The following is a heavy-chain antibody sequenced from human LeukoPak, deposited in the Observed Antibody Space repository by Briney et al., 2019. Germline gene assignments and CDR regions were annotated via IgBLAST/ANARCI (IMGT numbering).Heavy chain of an antibody. CDR3: ARMGPPTYYYDSSGYYSSDY. CDR1: GFTFSSYS. J-gene: IGHJ4*02. V-gene: IGHV3-21*01. D-gene: IGHD3-22*01. CDR2: ISSSSSYI. Sequence: PGGSLRLSCAASGFTFSSYSMNWVRQAPGKGLEWVSSISSSSSYIYYADSVKGRFTISRDNAKNSLYLQMNSLRAEDTAVYYCARMGPPTYYYDSSGYYSSDYWGQGTLVTVSA.